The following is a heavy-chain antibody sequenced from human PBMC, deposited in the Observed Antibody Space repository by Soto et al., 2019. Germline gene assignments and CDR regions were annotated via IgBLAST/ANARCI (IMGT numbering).Heavy chain of an antibody. V-gene: IGHV1-69*13. CDR3: ARGYSSSWYVWGYYYYGMDV. D-gene: IGHD6-13*01. CDR2: IIPIFGTA. CDR1: GGTFSSYA. Sequence: SVKVSCKASGGTFSSYAISWVRQAPGQGLEWMGGIIPIFGTANYAQKFQGRVTITADESTSTAYMELSSLRSEDTAVYYCARGYSSSWYVWGYYYYGMDVWGQGTTVTVSS. J-gene: IGHJ6*02.